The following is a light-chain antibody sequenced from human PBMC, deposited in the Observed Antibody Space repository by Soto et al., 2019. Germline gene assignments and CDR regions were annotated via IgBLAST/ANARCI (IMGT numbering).Light chain of an antibody. V-gene: IGKV3-20*01. CDR1: QSLRNTY. J-gene: IGKJ1*01. CDR2: GVF. CDR3: QQYDARPRT. Sequence: IVLTQSPGTLSLSPGERATLSCRASQSLRNTYLSWYQQKPGQAPRLLIYGVFSRATGVPDRFSGGGSGTDFTPPTSRVEPEDFAVNYCQQYDARPRTFGQGTKVAI.